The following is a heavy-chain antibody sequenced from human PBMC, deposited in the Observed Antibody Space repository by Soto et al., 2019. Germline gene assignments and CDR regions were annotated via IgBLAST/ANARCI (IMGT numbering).Heavy chain of an antibody. CDR1: GGTFSTYA. Sequence: QVQLVQSGAEVKKPESSVKVSCKAPGGTFSTYAISWVRQAPGQGLEWMGGIIPMFGTANYAQRFQDRVTLTADESTHTVYMELRSLRSEDTAVYFCASGIQLWLRRINNGYSGWGQGTLVTVSS. V-gene: IGHV1-69*12. J-gene: IGHJ4*02. CDR3: ASGIQLWLRRINNGYSG. CDR2: IIPMFGTA. D-gene: IGHD5-18*01.